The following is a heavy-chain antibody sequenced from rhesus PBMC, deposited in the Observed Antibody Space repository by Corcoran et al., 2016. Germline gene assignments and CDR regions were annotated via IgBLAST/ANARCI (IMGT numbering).Heavy chain of an antibody. CDR3: ARGYCTSTTCWNFDY. Sequence: QVQLQESGPGLVKPSETLSLTCAVSGYSISSGYGWSWTRQPPGRGLEWFGYLGGSSGSTNYNPALRSRVTISKDTSKNQFSLKLSSVTAADTAVYYCARGYCTSTTCWNFDYWGQGVLDTVSS. J-gene: IGHJ4*01. D-gene: IGHD2-2*01. CDR2: LGGSSGST. V-gene: IGHV4-127*01. CDR1: GYSISSGYG.